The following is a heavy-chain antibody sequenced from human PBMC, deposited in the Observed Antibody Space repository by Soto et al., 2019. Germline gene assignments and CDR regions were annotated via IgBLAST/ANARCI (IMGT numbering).Heavy chain of an antibody. V-gene: IGHV3-64D*06. CDR1: GFTFSSSS. Sequence: GGSLRLSCSASGFTFSSSSMHWVRQAPGKGLEYVSGVRGNGDPPFYADSVKGRFTISRDNSKNTLYLQMSSLSADDTAVYYCVKWRGGNNFDFFDWGQGALVTVSS. J-gene: IGHJ4*02. CDR3: VKWRGGNNFDFFD. CDR2: VRGNGDPP. D-gene: IGHD5-12*01.